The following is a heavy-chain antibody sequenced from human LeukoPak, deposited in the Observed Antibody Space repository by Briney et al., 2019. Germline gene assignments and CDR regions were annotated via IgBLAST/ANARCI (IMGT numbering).Heavy chain of an antibody. D-gene: IGHD3-22*01. CDR3: ARDNNYYDRVGQAFDI. CDR1: GFTFSSYA. V-gene: IGHV3-23*01. J-gene: IGHJ3*02. CDR2: ISGSGGST. Sequence: GGSLRLSCAASGFTFSSYAMSWVRQAPGKGLEWVSAISGSGGSTYYADSVKGRFTISRDNSKNTLYLQMNSLRAEDTAVYYCARDNNYYDRVGQAFDIWGQGTMVTVSS.